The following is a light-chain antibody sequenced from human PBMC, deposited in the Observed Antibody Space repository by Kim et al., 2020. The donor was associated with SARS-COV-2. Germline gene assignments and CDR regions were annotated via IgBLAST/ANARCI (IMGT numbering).Light chain of an antibody. Sequence: LSQGERATLSCRASQSGDNTHLAWYQQKPGQAPRLLIYGASSRATGIPDRFSGSGSGTDFTLTISRLEPEDFAVYYCQHYDTEPLTFGGGTKLEI. V-gene: IGKV3-20*01. CDR3: QHYDTEPLT. J-gene: IGKJ4*01. CDR2: GAS. CDR1: QSGDNTH.